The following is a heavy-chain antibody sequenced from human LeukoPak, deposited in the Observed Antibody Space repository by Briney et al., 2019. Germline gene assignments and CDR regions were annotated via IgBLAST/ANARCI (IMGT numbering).Heavy chain of an antibody. CDR3: AKDLVYYYASSGYYSPFDY. J-gene: IGHJ4*02. CDR1: GFTFSSYA. CDR2: ISGSAINT. Sequence: GGSLRLSCAASGFTFSSYAMSWVRQAPGKGLEWVSSISGSAINTYYADSVKGRFTISRDNSKNTLYLQLNTLRAEDTAIYYCAKDLVYYYASSGYYSPFDYWGQGTLVTVSS. V-gene: IGHV3-23*01. D-gene: IGHD3-22*01.